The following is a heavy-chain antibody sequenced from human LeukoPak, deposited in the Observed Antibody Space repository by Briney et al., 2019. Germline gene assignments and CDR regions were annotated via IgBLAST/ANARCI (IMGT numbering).Heavy chain of an antibody. V-gene: IGHV4-34*01. D-gene: IGHD6-19*01. CDR2: INHSGST. CDR3: ARRNIAVAGMRGGFDY. Sequence: SETLSLTCVVYGGSSSGYYWSWIRHPPGKGLEWSGEINHSGSTNYNPALKGRVTISVDTSKNQFSLKLSSVTAADTAVYYCARRNIAVAGMRGGFDYWGQGTLVTVSS. CDR1: GGSSSGYY. J-gene: IGHJ4*02.